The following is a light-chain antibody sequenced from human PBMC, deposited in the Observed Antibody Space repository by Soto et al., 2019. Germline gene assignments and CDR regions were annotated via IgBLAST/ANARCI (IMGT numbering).Light chain of an antibody. V-gene: IGKV3-15*01. Sequence: EIVLTQSPATLSLSPGERATLSCRASQGVNTYLAWYQQKPGQAPRLLIYGASRRATGFPARFSGSGSGTDFTLTISSLQSEDFAVYYCQQYDNWPWTFGQGTKVDIK. CDR2: GAS. CDR1: QGVNTY. CDR3: QQYDNWPWT. J-gene: IGKJ1*01.